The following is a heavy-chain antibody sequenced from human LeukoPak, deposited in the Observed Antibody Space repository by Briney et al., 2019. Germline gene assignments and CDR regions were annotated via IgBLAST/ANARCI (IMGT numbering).Heavy chain of an antibody. D-gene: IGHD2-2*01. CDR2: TRNKANSYTT. CDR1: GFTFSDHY. J-gene: IGHJ6*02. CDR3: ARVASTSWSLRYHYYYGMDV. V-gene: IGHV3-72*01. Sequence: GGSLRLSCAASGFTFSDHYMDWVRQAPGKGLEWVGRTRNKANSYTTEYAASVKGRFTISRDDSKNSLYLQMNSLKTEDTAVYYCARVASTSWSLRYHYYYGMDVWGQGTTVTVSS.